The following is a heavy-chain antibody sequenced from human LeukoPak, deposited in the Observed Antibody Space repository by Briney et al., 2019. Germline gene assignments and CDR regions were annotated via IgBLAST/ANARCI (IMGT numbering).Heavy chain of an antibody. D-gene: IGHD5-18*01. CDR1: GGSISSSSYY. V-gene: IGHV4-39*01. Sequence: SETLSLTCTVSGGSISSSSYYWGWTRQPPGTGLEWIASIYYSGSTYYNPSLKSRVTISVDTSKNQFSLKLSSVTAADTAVYYCARHSMDTAPYWGQGTLVTVSS. CDR3: ARHSMDTAPY. J-gene: IGHJ4*02. CDR2: IYYSGST.